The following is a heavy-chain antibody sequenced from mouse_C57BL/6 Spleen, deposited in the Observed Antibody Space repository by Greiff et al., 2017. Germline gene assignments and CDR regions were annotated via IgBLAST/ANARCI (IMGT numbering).Heavy chain of an antibody. Sequence: QVQLQQSGAELVRPGASVTLSCKASGYTFTDYEMHWVKQTPVHGLEWIGAIDPETGGTAYNQKFKGKAILTADKSSSTDYMGLRSLTSEDSAVNYCTENDPNRDAMDYWGQGTSVTVSS. CDR1: GYTFTDYE. CDR2: IDPETGGT. V-gene: IGHV1-15*01. J-gene: IGHJ4*01. CDR3: TENDPNRDAMDY. D-gene: IGHD4-1*01.